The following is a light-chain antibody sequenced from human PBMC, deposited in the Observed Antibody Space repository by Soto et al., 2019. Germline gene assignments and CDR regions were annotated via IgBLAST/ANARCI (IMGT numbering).Light chain of an antibody. J-gene: IGLJ1*01. V-gene: IGLV2-14*01. Sequence: QSALTQPASVSGSPGQSITISCTGTSSDVGGYNYVSWYQQHPGKAPKLMIYDVSNRPSGVSNRFSGSKSGNTASLTISGLQAEDEADYYCSSYTSSRTLEGVFGTGTKLTVL. CDR3: SSYTSSRTLEGV. CDR2: DVS. CDR1: SSDVGGYNY.